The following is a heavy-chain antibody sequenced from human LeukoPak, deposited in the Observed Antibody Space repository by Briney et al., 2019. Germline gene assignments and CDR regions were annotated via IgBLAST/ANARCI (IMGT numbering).Heavy chain of an antibody. Sequence: PGGSLRLSCAASGFTFSSYGMHWVRQAPGKGLEWVAFIRYDGSNKYYADSVKGRFTISRDNSKNTLYLQMNSLRAEDTAVYYCAKDHGTRFSFDYWGQGTLVTVSS. CDR2: IRYDGSNK. V-gene: IGHV3-30*02. J-gene: IGHJ4*02. CDR3: AKDHGTRFSFDY. CDR1: GFTFSSYG. D-gene: IGHD3-10*01.